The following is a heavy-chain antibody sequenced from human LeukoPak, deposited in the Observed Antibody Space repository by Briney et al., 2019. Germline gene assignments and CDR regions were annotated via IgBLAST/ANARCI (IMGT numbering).Heavy chain of an antibody. Sequence: SETLSLTCTVSGYSISSGYYWGWIRQPPGKGLEWIGSIYHSGSTYYNPSLKSRVTISVDTSKNQFSLKLSSVTAADTAVYYCARGRRILQNWGQGTMVTVSS. V-gene: IGHV4-38-2*02. CDR3: ARGRRILQN. D-gene: IGHD4-11*01. J-gene: IGHJ3*01. CDR1: GYSISSGYY. CDR2: IYHSGST.